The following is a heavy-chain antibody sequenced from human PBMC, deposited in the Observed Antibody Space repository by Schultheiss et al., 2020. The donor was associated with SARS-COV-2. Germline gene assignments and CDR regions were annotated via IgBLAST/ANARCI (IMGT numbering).Heavy chain of an antibody. D-gene: IGHD3-22*01. CDR1: GFTFSNFG. Sequence: GESLKISCAASGFTFSNFGMHWVRQAPGKGLEWVALIWNDGNYKYYADSVKGRFTISRDNSKNTLYLQMNSLRAEDTAVYYCAKDRRYDSSPSFDYWGQGTLVTVSS. V-gene: IGHV3-33*06. CDR2: IWNDGNYK. CDR3: AKDRRYDSSPSFDY. J-gene: IGHJ4*02.